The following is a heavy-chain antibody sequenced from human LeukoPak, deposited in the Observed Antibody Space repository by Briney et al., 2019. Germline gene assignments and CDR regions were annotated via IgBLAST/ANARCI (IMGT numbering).Heavy chain of an antibody. CDR3: ATDTPRSVGEHYYYYYGMDV. J-gene: IGHJ6*02. V-gene: IGHV1-24*01. CDR1: GYTLTELS. CDR2: FDPEDGET. Sequence: GASVKVSCKVSGYTLTELSMHWVRQAPGKGLEWMGGFDPEDGETICAQKFQGRVTMTEDTSTDTAYMELSSLRSEDTAVYYCATDTPRSVGEHYYYYYGMDVWGQGTTVTVSS. D-gene: IGHD3-10*01.